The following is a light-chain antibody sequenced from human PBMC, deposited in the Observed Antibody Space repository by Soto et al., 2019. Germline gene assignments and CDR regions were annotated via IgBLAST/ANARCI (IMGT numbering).Light chain of an antibody. CDR2: EVN. CDR1: SSDVGGYNY. V-gene: IGLV2-14*01. CDR3: SSYTTDNTRV. J-gene: IGLJ2*01. Sequence: QSALTQPASVSGSPGQSITIFCTGTSSDVGGYNYVSWYQQYPGKAPKLMIYEVNNRPSGVSNRFSGSKSGNTASLTISGLQADDEADYYCSSYTTDNTRVFGGGPKVTVL.